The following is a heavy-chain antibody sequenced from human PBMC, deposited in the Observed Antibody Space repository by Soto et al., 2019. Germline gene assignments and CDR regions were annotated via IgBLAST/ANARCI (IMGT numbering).Heavy chain of an antibody. D-gene: IGHD5-12*01. Sequence: EVQLLESGGGLVQPGGSLRLSCAASGFIFNNYAMSWVRQAPGKGLEWVSGISSRAGSTQYIDSVKGRFTISRDNSKNLLYLQMTPLGVEESAVYFCAKVGKSGGGAFDYWGQGTLVTVSS. V-gene: IGHV3-23*01. CDR2: ISSRAGST. CDR3: AKVGKSGGGAFDY. J-gene: IGHJ4*02. CDR1: GFIFNNYA.